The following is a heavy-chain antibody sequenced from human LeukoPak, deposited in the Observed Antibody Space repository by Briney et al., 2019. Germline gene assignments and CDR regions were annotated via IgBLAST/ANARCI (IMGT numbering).Heavy chain of an antibody. Sequence: SETLPLTCAVYGGSFSGYYWSWIRQPPGKGLEWIGEINHSGSTNYNPSLKSRVTISVDTSKNQFSLKLSSVTAADTAVYYCARGTDSSGTDYWGQGTLVTVSS. D-gene: IGHD3-22*01. CDR2: INHSGST. J-gene: IGHJ4*02. CDR1: GGSFSGYY. V-gene: IGHV4-34*01. CDR3: ARGTDSSGTDY.